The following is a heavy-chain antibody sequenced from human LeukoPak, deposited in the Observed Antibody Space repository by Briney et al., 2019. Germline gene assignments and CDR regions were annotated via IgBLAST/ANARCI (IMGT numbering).Heavy chain of an antibody. J-gene: IGHJ6*04. CDR3: AELGITMIGGV. CDR1: GFTLSSYE. CDR2: ISSSGSTI. Sequence: PGGSLRLSCAASGFTLSSYEMNWVRQAPGEGLEWVSYISSSGSTIYYADSVKGRFTISRDNAKNSLYLQMNRLRAEDTAVYYCAELGITMIGGVWGKGTTVTISS. D-gene: IGHD3-10*02. V-gene: IGHV3-48*03.